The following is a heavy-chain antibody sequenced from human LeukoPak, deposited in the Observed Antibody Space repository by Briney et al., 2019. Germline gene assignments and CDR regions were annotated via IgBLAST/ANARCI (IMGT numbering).Heavy chain of an antibody. D-gene: IGHD3-10*01. CDR3: GRDRRTITMVRGGQNHYYYYGMDV. CDR2: IYHSGST. V-gene: IGHV4-4*02. CDR1: GGSISSSNW. Sequence: SGTLSLTCAVSGGSISSSNWWSWVRQPPGKGLEWIGEIYHSGSTNYNPSLKSQVTISVDKSKNQFSLKLSSVTAADTAVYYCGRDRRTITMVRGGQNHYYYYGMDVWGQGTTVTVSS. J-gene: IGHJ6*02.